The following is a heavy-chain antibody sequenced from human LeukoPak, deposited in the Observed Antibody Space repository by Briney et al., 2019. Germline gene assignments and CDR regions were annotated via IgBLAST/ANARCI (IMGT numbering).Heavy chain of an antibody. Sequence: EASVKVSCKASGYTFTGYYMHWVRQAPGQGLEWMGWINPHTGGTNYAQKFQGRVTMTRDTSISTAYMELGGLTSDDTAVYYCARPYCSGGSCHDYFDYWGQGTLVTVSS. J-gene: IGHJ4*02. CDR3: ARPYCSGGSCHDYFDY. D-gene: IGHD2-15*01. V-gene: IGHV1-2*02. CDR2: INPHTGGT. CDR1: GYTFTGYY.